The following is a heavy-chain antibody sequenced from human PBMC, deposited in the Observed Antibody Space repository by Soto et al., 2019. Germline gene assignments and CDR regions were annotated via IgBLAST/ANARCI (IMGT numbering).Heavy chain of an antibody. J-gene: IGHJ3*02. V-gene: IGHV1-69*13. CDR3: ASPTVASYYYDSSDTRGAFDI. D-gene: IGHD3-22*01. Sequence: SVKVSCKASGGTFSSYAISWVRQAPGQGLEWMGGIIPIFGTANYAQKFQGRVTITADESTSTAYMELGSLRSEDTAVYYCASPTVASYYYDSSDTRGAFDIWGQGTMVTVSS. CDR1: GGTFSSYA. CDR2: IIPIFGTA.